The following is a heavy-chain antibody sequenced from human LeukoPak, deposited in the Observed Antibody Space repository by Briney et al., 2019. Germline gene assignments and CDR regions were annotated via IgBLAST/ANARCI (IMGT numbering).Heavy chain of an antibody. D-gene: IGHD6-13*01. CDR3: ARDTIAPNDAFDV. Sequence: SETLSLTCTVSGGSISSYYWSWIRQPPGKGLEWSGYIYYSGSTNYNPSLKSRVTISVDTSKNQFSLKLSSVTAADTAVYYCARDTIAPNDAFDVWGQGTMVTVTS. CDR2: IYYSGST. V-gene: IGHV4-59*12. CDR1: GGSISSYY. J-gene: IGHJ3*01.